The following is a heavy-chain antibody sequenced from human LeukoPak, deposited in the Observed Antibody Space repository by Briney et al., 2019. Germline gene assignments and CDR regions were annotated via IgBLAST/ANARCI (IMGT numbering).Heavy chain of an antibody. CDR3: ARVVTAKHSYWYFDL. D-gene: IGHD4-23*01. CDR1: GYTYSIYC. J-gene: IGHJ2*01. V-gene: IGHV3-21*01. CDR2: IRSSSNYI. Sequence: GRCQRLSRAVSGYTYSIYCMKWVRHPWRRALEWVSSIRSSSNYIYYADSVKRRYTISRDNAKSSLDLQMNSLRAEDTAVYYCARVVTAKHSYWYFDLWGRGTLVTVSS.